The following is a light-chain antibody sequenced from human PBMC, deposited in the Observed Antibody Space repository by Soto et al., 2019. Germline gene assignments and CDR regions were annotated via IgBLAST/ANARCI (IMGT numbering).Light chain of an antibody. CDR3: QSYDSSLSGYV. CDR2: GNS. V-gene: IGLV1-40*01. Sequence: QSVRAQPPSVSWAPGQRVTISCTGSSSNIGAGYDVHWYQHLPGTAPKLLIYGNSNRPSGVPDRFSGSKSGTSASLAITGLQAEDEADYYCQSYDSSLSGYVFGTGTKVTVL. CDR1: SSNIGAGYD. J-gene: IGLJ1*01.